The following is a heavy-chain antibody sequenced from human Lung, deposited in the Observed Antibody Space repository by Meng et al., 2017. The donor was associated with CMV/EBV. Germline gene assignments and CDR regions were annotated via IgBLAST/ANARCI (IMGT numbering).Heavy chain of an antibody. CDR2: ISYDGSNK. CDR3: AHGGGDC. CDR1: GFTFSSYA. J-gene: IGHJ4*02. D-gene: IGHD2-15*01. V-gene: IGHV3-30-3*01. Sequence: QLGGVGAGGVGAQQGRYLGLSCAACGFTFSSYAMHWVRQAPGKGLEWVAVISYDGSNKYHADAVKGRFTISRDNSKNTLYLQMNSLRAEDTAVYYCAHGGGDCWGQGTLVTVSS.